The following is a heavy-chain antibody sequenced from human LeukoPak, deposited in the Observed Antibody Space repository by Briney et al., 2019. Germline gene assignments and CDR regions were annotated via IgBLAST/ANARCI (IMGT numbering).Heavy chain of an antibody. CDR2: INPNSGGT. J-gene: IGHJ4*02. CDR1: VYTFTGYY. CDR3: ARDIVGGTVAGTFD. Sequence: ASVKVSCKASVYTFTGYYMHWVRQAPGQGLEWMGWINPNSGGTNYAQKFQGRVTMTRDTSISTAYMELSRLRSDDTAVYYCARDIVGGTVAGTFDWGQGTLVTVSS. D-gene: IGHD6-19*01. V-gene: IGHV1-2*02.